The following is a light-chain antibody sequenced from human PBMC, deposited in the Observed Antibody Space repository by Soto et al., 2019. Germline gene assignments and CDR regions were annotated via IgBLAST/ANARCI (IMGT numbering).Light chain of an antibody. CDR3: ASYTGSDTLV. CDR1: SSDVGGYNY. J-gene: IGLJ2*01. CDR2: EVS. V-gene: IGLV2-8*01. Sequence: QSALTQPPSASGSPGQSVTISCTGTSSDVGGYNYVSWYQQHPGKALKLMIYEVSKRPSGVPDRLSGSKSGNTASLTVSGLQVEDEADYYCASYTGSDTLVFGGGTKLTVL.